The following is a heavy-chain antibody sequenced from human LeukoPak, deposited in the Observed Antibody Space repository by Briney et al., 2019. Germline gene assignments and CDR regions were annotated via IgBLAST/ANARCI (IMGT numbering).Heavy chain of an antibody. CDR2: INTNTRNP. V-gene: IGHV7-4-1*02. Sequence: ASVKVSCKASGYTFTSYDIKWVRQATGQGLEWMGWINTNTRNPTYAQGFTGRFVFSLDTSVSTAYLQISSLKAEDTAVYYCARIRAPSSFGQRESDYWGQGTLVTVSS. J-gene: IGHJ4*02. CDR1: GYTFTSYD. CDR3: ARIRAPSSFGQRESDY. D-gene: IGHD3-3*02.